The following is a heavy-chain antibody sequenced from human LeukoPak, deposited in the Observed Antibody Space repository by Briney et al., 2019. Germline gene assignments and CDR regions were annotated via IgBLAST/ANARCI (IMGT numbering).Heavy chain of an antibody. V-gene: IGHV3-30*04. D-gene: IGHD6-13*01. CDR1: GFTFSSYA. Sequence: PGKSLRLSCVASGFTFSSYAFHWVRQAPGKGLDWVAPISYDGSNTYYADSVKGRFTISRDNTRGTLYLQMNSLRAEDTAVYYCAKGSYTSCWYNYLDLWGQGTLVTVSS. CDR2: ISYDGSNT. CDR3: AKGSYTSCWYNYLDL. J-gene: IGHJ4*02.